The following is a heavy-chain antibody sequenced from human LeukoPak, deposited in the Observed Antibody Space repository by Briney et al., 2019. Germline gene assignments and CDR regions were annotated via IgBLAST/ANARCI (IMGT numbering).Heavy chain of an antibody. CDR1: GGSISSGGYY. D-gene: IGHD3-10*01. V-gene: IGHV4-31*03. CDR3: ARDRRRNRSGTGDAFDI. Sequence: PSQTLSLTCTVSGGSISSGGYYWSWIRQHPGKGLEWIGYIYYSGSTYYNPSLKSRVTTSVDTSKNQFSLKLSSVTAADTAVYYCARDRRRNRSGTGDAFDIWGQGTMVTVSS. CDR2: IYYSGST. J-gene: IGHJ3*02.